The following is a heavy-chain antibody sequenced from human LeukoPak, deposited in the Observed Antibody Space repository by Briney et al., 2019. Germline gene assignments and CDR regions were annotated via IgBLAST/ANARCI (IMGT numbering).Heavy chain of an antibody. Sequence: PSETLSLTCTVSSGSMSGNSFYWDWIRQPPGKGLEWVGNIYHSGSTQYNPTLKSRVSMSIDMSKNQFSLNLCSVTAADSAVNYCARRAHDYWSGGFGPNYYHCMDVLGKGTTVTVSS. CDR1: SGSMSGNSFY. J-gene: IGHJ6*03. CDR3: ARRAHDYWSGGFGPNYYHCMDV. V-gene: IGHV4-39*01. D-gene: IGHD3-3*01. CDR2: IYHSGST.